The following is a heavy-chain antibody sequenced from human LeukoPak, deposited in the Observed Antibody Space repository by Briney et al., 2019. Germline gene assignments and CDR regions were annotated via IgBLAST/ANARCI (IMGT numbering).Heavy chain of an antibody. CDR2: IIPIFGTA. D-gene: IGHD1-26*01. V-gene: IGHV1-69*05. CDR1: GGTFSSYA. J-gene: IGHJ1*01. CDR3: ARVRIESWEFRD. Sequence: SVKVSCKASGGTFSSYAISWVRQAPGQGLEWMGRIIPIFGTANYAQKSQGRVTITTDESTSTAYMELCSLRSEDTAVYYCARVRIESWEFRDWGQGTLVTVSS.